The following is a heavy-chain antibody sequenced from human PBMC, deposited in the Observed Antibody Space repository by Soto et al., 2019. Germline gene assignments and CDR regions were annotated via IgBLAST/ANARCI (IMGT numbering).Heavy chain of an antibody. V-gene: IGHV1-18*01. CDR2: ISAYNGNT. CDR3: ARDGTGSIEYYYGMDV. Sequence: QVQLVQSGAEVKKPGASVKVSCKASGYTFTSYGISWVRQAPGQGLEWMGWISAYNGNTNYAQKLQGRVTMTTDTXTXXAYRELRSVRSDDTAVYYCARDGTGSIEYYYGMDVWGQGTTVTVSS. J-gene: IGHJ6*02. CDR1: GYTFTSYG.